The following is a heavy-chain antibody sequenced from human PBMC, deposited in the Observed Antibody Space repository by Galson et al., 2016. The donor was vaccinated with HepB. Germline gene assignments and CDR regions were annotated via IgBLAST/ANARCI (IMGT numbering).Heavy chain of an antibody. CDR1: GYTFSNYD. V-gene: IGHV1-8*01. J-gene: IGHJ4*02. D-gene: IGHD1-7*01. Sequence: SVKVSCKAFGYTFSNYDTVWVRQASGQGFEWMAWMNPNRGNTGYAPNFKGRLPLTRDTSISTAYMELSGLRSEDTAVDYCTRGVTGTTLIAYWGQGTLVTVSS. CDR3: TRGVTGTTLIAY. CDR2: MNPNRGNT.